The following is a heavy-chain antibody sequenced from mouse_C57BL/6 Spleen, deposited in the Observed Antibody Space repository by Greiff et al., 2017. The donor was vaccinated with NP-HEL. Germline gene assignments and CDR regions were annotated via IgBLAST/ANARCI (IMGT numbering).Heavy chain of an antibody. CDR2: IYPGDGDT. J-gene: IGHJ3*01. CDR1: GYAFSSYW. D-gene: IGHD2-5*01. Sequence: QVQLQQSGAELVKPGASVKISCKASGYAFSSYWMNWVKQRPGKGLEWIGQIYPGDGDTNYNGKFKGKATLTADKSSSTAYMQLSSLTSEDSAVYFCARSGAYYSNYSWFAYWGQGTLDTVSA. CDR3: ARSGAYYSNYSWFAY. V-gene: IGHV1-80*01.